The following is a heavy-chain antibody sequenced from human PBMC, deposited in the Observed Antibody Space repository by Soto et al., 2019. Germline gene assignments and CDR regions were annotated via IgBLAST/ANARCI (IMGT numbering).Heavy chain of an antibody. CDR1: GFSFSDSA. Sequence: EVHLVESGGGLVQPGGSLKLSCVVSGFSFSDSAMHWVRQASGKGLQWVGRIRSKPNNYATAYDESVKGRFTISRDDSKNTAYLQMNVLKTEDTAVYYCTRHAVDYWGQGTLVTVSS. CDR3: TRHAVDY. CDR2: IRSKPNNYAT. D-gene: IGHD6-19*01. J-gene: IGHJ4*02. V-gene: IGHV3-73*02.